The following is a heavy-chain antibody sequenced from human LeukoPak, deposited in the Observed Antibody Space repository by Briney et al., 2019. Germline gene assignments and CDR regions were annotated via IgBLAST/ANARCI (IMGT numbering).Heavy chain of an antibody. J-gene: IGHJ4*02. CDR1: GGSISSGSYY. CDR2: MYTSGST. V-gene: IGHV4-61*02. Sequence: SETLSLTCTVSGGSISSGSYYWSWIRQPAGKGLEWIGSMYTSGSTNYNPSLKSRVTISVDTSKNQFSLKLNSVTSADTAVYYCARGTVGRTYCGGDCYSPIDYWGQGSLVTVSS. CDR3: ARGTVGRTYCGGDCYSPIDY. D-gene: IGHD2-21*01.